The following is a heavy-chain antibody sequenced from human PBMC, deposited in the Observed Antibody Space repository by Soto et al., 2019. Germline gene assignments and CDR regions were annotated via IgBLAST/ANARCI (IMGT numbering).Heavy chain of an antibody. J-gene: IGHJ6*02. V-gene: IGHV1-69*13. Sequence: ASVKVSCKASGYTFTSYGITWVRQAPGQGLEWMGWINTFIGTANYAQKFQGRVTITADESMSTAYMELSSLRSEDTAVYYCARVAAAGKGYYYYYGMDVWGQGTTVTVSS. D-gene: IGHD6-13*01. CDR2: INTFIGTA. CDR1: GYTFTSYG. CDR3: ARVAAAGKGYYYYYGMDV.